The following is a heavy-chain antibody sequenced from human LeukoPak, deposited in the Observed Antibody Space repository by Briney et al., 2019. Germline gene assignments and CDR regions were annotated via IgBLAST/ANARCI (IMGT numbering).Heavy chain of an antibody. V-gene: IGHV3-7*05. CDR2: IKQDGSEK. CDR3: ARVTVGTTNRFDY. D-gene: IGHD1-26*01. J-gene: IGHJ4*02. Sequence: GGSLRLSCAASGFTFSSYWMSWVRQAPGKGLEWVANIKQDGSEKYYVDSVKGRFTISRDNAKNSLYLQVNTLRAEDTAVYYCARVTVGTTNRFDYWGRGTLVTVSS. CDR1: GFTFSSYW.